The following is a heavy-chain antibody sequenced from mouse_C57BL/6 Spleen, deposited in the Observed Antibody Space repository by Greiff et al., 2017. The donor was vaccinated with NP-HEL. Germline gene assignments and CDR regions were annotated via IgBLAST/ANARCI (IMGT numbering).Heavy chain of an antibody. CDR1: GYTFTDYE. J-gene: IGHJ4*01. D-gene: IGHD2-1*01. CDR2: IDPETGGT. Sequence: QVQLQQSGAELVRPGASVTLSCKASGYTFTDYEMHWVKQTPVHGLEWIGAIDPETGGTAYNQKFKGKAILTADKSSSTAYMELRSLTSEDSAVYYCTRYGNYGDAMDDWGQGTSVTVSS. CDR3: TRYGNYGDAMDD. V-gene: IGHV1-15*01.